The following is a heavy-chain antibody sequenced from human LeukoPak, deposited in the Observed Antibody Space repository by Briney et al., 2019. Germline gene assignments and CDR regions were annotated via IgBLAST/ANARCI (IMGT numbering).Heavy chain of an antibody. Sequence: SETLSLTCTVSGGSITSYYWSWIRQPAGKGLEWIGHINTGGSSNYNPSLKSRVTMSVDRSKNQFSLKLSSVTAADTAVYYCARSYVWGSYYAFDIWGQGTMVTVSS. CDR3: ARSYVWGSYYAFDI. V-gene: IGHV4-4*07. CDR2: INTGGSS. D-gene: IGHD3-16*01. J-gene: IGHJ3*02. CDR1: GGSITSYY.